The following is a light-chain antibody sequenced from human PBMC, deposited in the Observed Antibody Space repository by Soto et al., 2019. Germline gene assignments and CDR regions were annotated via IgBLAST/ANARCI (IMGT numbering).Light chain of an antibody. J-gene: IGLJ1*01. CDR1: NIGSKS. CDR3: QVWDSSSDHPIIV. CDR2: DDS. Sequence: SYELTQPPSVSVAPGQTARITCGGNNIGSKSVHWYQQKPGQGPVLVVYDDSDRPSGIPERFSGSNPGNTATLTISRVGAGDEADYYCQVWDSSSDHPIIVFGTGTKVTVL. V-gene: IGLV3-21*02.